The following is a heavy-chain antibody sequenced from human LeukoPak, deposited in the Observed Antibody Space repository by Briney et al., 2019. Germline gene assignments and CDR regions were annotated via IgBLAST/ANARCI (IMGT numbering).Heavy chain of an antibody. Sequence: RAGGSLRLSCAASGFSFSSYGIHWVRQAPGKGLQWVSAISGSGGGTYYADSVKGRFTISRDNSKNTVYLQMNSLRAEDTAVYYCAKEDGDFFLPFDYWGQGTLVTVSS. J-gene: IGHJ4*02. CDR1: GFSFSSYG. D-gene: IGHD4-17*01. CDR3: AKEDGDFFLPFDY. CDR2: ISGSGGGT. V-gene: IGHV3-23*01.